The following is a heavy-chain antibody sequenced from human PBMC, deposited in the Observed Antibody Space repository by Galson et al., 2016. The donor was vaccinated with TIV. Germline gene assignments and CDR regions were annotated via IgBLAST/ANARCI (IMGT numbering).Heavy chain of an antibody. V-gene: IGHV4-39*01. CDR2: IYYTGTT. CDR3: ARQDGSYYPGWYFDL. J-gene: IGHJ2*01. Sequence: ETLSLTCIVSGGSIGTSSYYWAWVRQPPGKGLDYIGRIYYTGTTDYNPSLKSRVTIFADTSQNQFSLKLRSVTAADTALYYCARQDGSYYPGWYFDLWGRGTLVTVSS. CDR1: GGSIGTSSYY. D-gene: IGHD1-26*01.